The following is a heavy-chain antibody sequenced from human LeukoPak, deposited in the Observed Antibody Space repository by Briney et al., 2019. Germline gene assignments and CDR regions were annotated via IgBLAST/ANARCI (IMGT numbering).Heavy chain of an antibody. CDR3: AKDCPWCGLDV. V-gene: IGHV3-23*01. Sequence: GGSLRLSCAAAGFPFSSYKMNWVRRAPGKELEWVSVISETDGSTFYADSVKGRFTISRDNSENMLYLQMNSLRVEGTAIYYCAKDCPWCGLDVWGQGTTVTVSS. CDR2: ISETDGST. J-gene: IGHJ6*02. D-gene: IGHD2-15*01. CDR1: GFPFSSYK.